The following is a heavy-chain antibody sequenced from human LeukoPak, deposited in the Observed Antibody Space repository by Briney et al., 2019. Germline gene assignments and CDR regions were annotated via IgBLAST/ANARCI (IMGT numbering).Heavy chain of an antibody. CDR1: GGSISSYY. J-gene: IGHJ6*03. V-gene: IGHV4-4*07. CDR2: IYTSGST. CDR3: ARDGGYSGYEYYYYYYMDV. D-gene: IGHD5-12*01. Sequence: PSETLSLTCTVSGGSISSYYWSWLRQPAGKGLEWVGRIYTSGSTNYNPSLKSRVTMSVDTSKNQFSLKLSSVTAADTAVHYCARDGGYSGYEYYYYYYMDVWGKGTTVTVS.